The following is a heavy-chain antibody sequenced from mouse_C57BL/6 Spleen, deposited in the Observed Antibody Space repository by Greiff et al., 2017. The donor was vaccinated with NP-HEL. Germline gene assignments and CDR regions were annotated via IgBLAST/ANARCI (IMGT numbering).Heavy chain of an antibody. Sequence: QVTLKVSGPGILQSSQTLSLTCSFSGFSLSTSGMGVSWIRQPSGKGLEWLAQIYWDDDKRYNPSLKRRLTICKYTSRNQVFLKITEVDTADTTTYYCARRQNYGSSLYFDYWGQGTTLTVSS. CDR1: GFSLSTSGMG. CDR2: IYWDDDK. CDR3: ARRQNYGSSLYFDY. V-gene: IGHV8-12*01. J-gene: IGHJ2*01. D-gene: IGHD1-1*01.